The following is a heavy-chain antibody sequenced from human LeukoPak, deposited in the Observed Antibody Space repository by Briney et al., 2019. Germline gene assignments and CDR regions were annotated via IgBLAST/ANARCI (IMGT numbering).Heavy chain of an antibody. J-gene: IGHJ4*02. CDR1: GGSISSYY. Sequence: PSETLSLTCTVSGGSISSYYWSWIRQPPGKGLEWIGYIYYSGSTNYNPSLKSRVTISVDTSKNQFSLKLSSVTAADTAVYYCARVEGYYYGSGSSAYYFDYWGQGTLVTVSS. CDR2: IYYSGST. CDR3: ARVEGYYYGSGSSAYYFDY. D-gene: IGHD3-10*01. V-gene: IGHV4-59*08.